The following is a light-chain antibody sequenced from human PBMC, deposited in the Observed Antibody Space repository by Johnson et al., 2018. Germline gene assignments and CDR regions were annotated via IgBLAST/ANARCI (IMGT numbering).Light chain of an antibody. J-gene: IGLJ1*01. Sequence: SVLTQPPLVSAAPGQTVTISCSGSSSNIGNNYVSWYQQLPGTAPKLLIYENNKRPSGIPDRFSGSKSGTSATLGITGLQTGDEADYYCGTWDSSLSAGNVFGTGTKVTVL. CDR3: GTWDSSLSAGNV. CDR2: ENN. V-gene: IGLV1-51*02. CDR1: SSNIGNNY.